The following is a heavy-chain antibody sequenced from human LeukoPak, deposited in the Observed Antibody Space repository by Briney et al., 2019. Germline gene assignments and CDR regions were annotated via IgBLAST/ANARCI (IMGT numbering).Heavy chain of an antibody. J-gene: IGHJ2*01. D-gene: IGHD7-27*01. CDR3: ARPKDTRWGSPWYFDL. V-gene: IGHV4-39*01. CDR1: GGSISSSSYY. CDR2: IYYSGST. Sequence: SETLSLTCTVSGGSISSSSYYWGWIRQPPGKGLEWIGSIYYSGSTYYNPSLKSRVTISVDTSKNQFSLKLSSVTAADTAVYYCARPKDTRWGSPWYFDLWGRGTLVTVSS.